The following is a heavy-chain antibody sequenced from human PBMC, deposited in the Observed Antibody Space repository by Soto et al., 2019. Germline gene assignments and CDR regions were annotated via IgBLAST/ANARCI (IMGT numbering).Heavy chain of an antibody. D-gene: IGHD6-19*01. CDR2: INPNSGGT. V-gene: IGHV1-2*02. CDR3: ARGGEGQWLVGLIDY. CDR1: GYTFTGYY. Sequence: QVQLVQSGAEVKKPGASVKVSCKASGYTFTGYYMHWVRQAPGQGLEWMGWINPNSGGTNYAQKFQGRVTITADESTSTAYMELSSLRSEDTAVYYCARGGEGQWLVGLIDYWGQGTLVTVSS. J-gene: IGHJ4*02.